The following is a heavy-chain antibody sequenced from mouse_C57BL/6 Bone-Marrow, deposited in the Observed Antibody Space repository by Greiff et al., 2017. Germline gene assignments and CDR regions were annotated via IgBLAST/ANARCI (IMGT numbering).Heavy chain of an antibody. CDR1: GFTFSNYW. CDR2: IRLKSDNYAT. CDR3: TPIYYGSDY. D-gene: IGHD2-1*01. J-gene: IGHJ2*01. V-gene: IGHV6-3*01. Sequence: EVMLVESGGGLVQPGGSMKLSCVASGFTFSNYWMNWVRQSPEKGLEWVAQIRLKSDNYATHYAESVKGRFTISRDDSKRSVYLQMNNLRAEDTGIYYCTPIYYGSDYWGQGTTLTVSS.